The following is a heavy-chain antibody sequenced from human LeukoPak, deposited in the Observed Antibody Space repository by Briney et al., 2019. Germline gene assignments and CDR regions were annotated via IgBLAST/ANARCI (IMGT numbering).Heavy chain of an antibody. V-gene: IGHV1-46*01. D-gene: IGHD4-17*01. J-gene: IGHJ4*02. CDR1: GYTFTSYY. CDR2: INPSGGST. Sequence: ASVKVSCKASGYTFTSYYMHWVRQAPGQGLEWMGIINPSGGSTTSAQKFQGRVTMTRDTSTSTVYMDLSSLRSEDTAVYYCARDAMSSVTTSPHYFDYWGQGTLVTVSS. CDR3: ARDAMSSVTTSPHYFDY.